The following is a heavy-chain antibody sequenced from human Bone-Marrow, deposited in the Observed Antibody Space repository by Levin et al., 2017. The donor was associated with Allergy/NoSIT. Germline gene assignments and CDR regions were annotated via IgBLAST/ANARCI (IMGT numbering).Heavy chain of an antibody. Sequence: SCKTSGYTFTGYALHWVRQAPGQGLEWMGYISPNSGGTNYDQRFQGRVTLTRDTSIDTAYMELSRLTSDDTDVYYCARVAEEGPWGQGTLVTVSS. CDR1: GYTFTGYA. J-gene: IGHJ5*02. CDR3: ARVAEEGP. V-gene: IGHV1-2*02. CDR2: ISPNSGGT.